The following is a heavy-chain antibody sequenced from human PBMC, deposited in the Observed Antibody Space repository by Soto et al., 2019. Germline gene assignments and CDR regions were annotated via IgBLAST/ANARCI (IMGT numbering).Heavy chain of an antibody. J-gene: IGHJ4*02. D-gene: IGHD6-19*01. CDR1: GFTFSSYA. CDR3: ASAVAGNLLGLRLEGGPTNDY. Sequence: HPGGSLRLSCAASGFTFSSYAMHWVRQAPGKGLEWVAVISYDGSNKYYADSVKGRFTISRDNSKNTLYLQMNSLRAEDTAVYYCASAVAGNLLGLRLEGGPTNDYWGQGTLVTVSS. V-gene: IGHV3-30-3*01. CDR2: ISYDGSNK.